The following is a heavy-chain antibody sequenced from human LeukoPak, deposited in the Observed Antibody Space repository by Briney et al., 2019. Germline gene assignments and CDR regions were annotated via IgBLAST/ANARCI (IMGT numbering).Heavy chain of an antibody. V-gene: IGHV3-74*01. J-gene: IGHJ4*02. CDR1: GFTFSTYW. CDR3: AGELGSGY. Sequence: GGSLRLSCAASGFTFSTYWMHWVRQAPGKGLVWVSRINTDGRGTSYADSVKGRFTVSRDNVKSTLYLQMDSLRAEDTAVYYCAGELGSGYWGQGTLVTVSS. D-gene: IGHD7-27*01. CDR2: INTDGRGT.